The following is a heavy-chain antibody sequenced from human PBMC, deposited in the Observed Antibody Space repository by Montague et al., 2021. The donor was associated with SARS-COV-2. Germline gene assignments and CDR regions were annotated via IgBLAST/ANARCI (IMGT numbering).Heavy chain of an antibody. D-gene: IGHD3-3*01. J-gene: IGHJ6*02. CDR2: IDQGGAT. Sequence: SETLSLTCAVYGGSFSNYYWTWIRQAPGKGLVWIGEIDQGGATNYSPAFRSRLTLSVDTSKNQFSLKLNSVTAADTAVYFCARGQRQSFSVFGVLAGGPELKHYGLDVWGLGTTVTVS. CDR3: ARGQRQSFSVFGVLAGGPELKHYGLDV. V-gene: IGHV4-34*01. CDR1: GGSFSNYY.